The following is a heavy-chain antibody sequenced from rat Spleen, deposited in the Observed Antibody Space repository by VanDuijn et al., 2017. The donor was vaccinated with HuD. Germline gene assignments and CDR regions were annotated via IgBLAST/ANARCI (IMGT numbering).Heavy chain of an antibody. V-gene: IGHV2-13*01. CDR1: GFSLSNYG. J-gene: IGHJ2*01. CDR3: ARSVLGALDY. CDR2: IWGDGST. D-gene: IGHD5-1*01. Sequence: QVQLKESGPGLVQPSQTLSLTCTVSGFSLSNYGVIWVRQPPGKGLEWMGGIWGDGSTNYNSALKSRLSISRDTSKSQVFLKMNSLQTEDTAMYFCARSVLGALDYWGQGVMVTVSS.